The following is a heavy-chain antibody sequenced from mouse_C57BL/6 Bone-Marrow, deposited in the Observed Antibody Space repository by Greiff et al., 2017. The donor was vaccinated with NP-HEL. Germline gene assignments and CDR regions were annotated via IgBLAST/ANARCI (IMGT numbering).Heavy chain of an antibody. D-gene: IGHD1-2*01. CDR1: GYTFTSSW. Sequence: QVQLQQPGAELVKPGASVKLSCKASGYTFTSSWMHWVKQRPGRGLEWIGRIYPNSGGTKYNEKFKSKATLTADKPSSTAYMQLSSLTSEDSAVFYCARELRQVRDAMDYEGRGNGVTVTA. J-gene: IGHJ4*01. CDR2: IYPNSGGT. V-gene: IGHV1-62-3*01. CDR3: ARELRQVRDAMDY.